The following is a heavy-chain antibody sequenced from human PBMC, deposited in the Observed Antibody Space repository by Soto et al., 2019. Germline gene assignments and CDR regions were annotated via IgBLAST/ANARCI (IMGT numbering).Heavy chain of an antibody. CDR2: FDPEDGET. Sequence: ASVKVSCKVSGYTLTELSMHWVRQAPGKGLEWMGGFDPEDGETIYAQKFQGRVTMTEDTSTDTAYMELSSLRSEDTAVYYCATWTVGYSSGWSPPHYFDDRGQRTLVTVSS. V-gene: IGHV1-24*01. J-gene: IGHJ4*02. CDR1: GYTLTELS. CDR3: ATWTVGYSSGWSPPHYFDD. D-gene: IGHD6-19*01.